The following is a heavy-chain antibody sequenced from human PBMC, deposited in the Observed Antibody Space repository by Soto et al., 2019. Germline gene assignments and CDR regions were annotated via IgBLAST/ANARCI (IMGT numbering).Heavy chain of an antibody. CDR3: AKVPRYCSGGSCFGGYFDS. Sequence: PGGSLRLSCAASGFTFSSYAMSWVRQAPGKGLEWVSAISGSGGNTYYADSVKGRFSISRDKSKSTLYLQINSLRAEDTAVYYCAKVPRYCSGGSCFGGYFDSWGQGA. CDR2: ISGSGGNT. CDR1: GFTFSSYA. V-gene: IGHV3-23*01. D-gene: IGHD2-15*01. J-gene: IGHJ4*02.